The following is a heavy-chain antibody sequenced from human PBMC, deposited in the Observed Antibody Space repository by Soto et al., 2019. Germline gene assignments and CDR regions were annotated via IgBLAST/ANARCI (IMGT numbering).Heavy chain of an antibody. D-gene: IGHD2-21*02. CDR3: VRGGGNQKGDCYDK. J-gene: IGHJ4*02. V-gene: IGHV3-30*03. Sequence: QVQLVESGGGVVQPGRSLRLSCAASGFTFSYYTMHWVRQAPGRGLEWVALIYYDGSKKYYADSVKGRFTISRANSNNMVYLETNSLRDGDTAVYYCVRGGGNQKGDCYDKWGQGTLVTVSS. CDR2: IYYDGSKK. CDR1: GFTFSYYT.